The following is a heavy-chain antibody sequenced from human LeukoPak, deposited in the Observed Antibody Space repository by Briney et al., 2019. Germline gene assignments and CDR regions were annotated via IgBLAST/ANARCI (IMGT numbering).Heavy chain of an antibody. CDR1: GFTFSTYG. J-gene: IGHJ4*02. V-gene: IGHV3-30*18. Sequence: GGSLRLSCAASGFTFSTYGMHWVRQAPGKGLEWVAVISYDGNNKYYADSVKGRFTISRDNSKSTLFLQLNSLRAEDAAVYYCAKDRDGSGSYFDYWGQGTLGTVSS. CDR2: ISYDGNNK. D-gene: IGHD3-10*01. CDR3: AKDRDGSGSYFDY.